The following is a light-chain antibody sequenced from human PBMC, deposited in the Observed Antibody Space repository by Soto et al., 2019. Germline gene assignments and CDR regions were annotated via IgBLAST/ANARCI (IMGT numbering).Light chain of an antibody. CDR1: QSVSSQ. J-gene: IGKJ1*01. CDR2: DAS. CDR3: AQRIWPWT. Sequence: EIVLTQSPATLSLSPGERATLSCRASQSVSSQLAWYQHKPGQAPRLLIYDASNRATGIPDRFSGSGSGTDFTITISSLEPEDFAVYYHAQRIWPWTVGQGTKVDIK. V-gene: IGKV3-11*01.